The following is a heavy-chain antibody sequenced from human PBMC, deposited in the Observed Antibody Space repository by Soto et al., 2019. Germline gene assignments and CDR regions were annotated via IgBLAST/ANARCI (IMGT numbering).Heavy chain of an antibody. CDR3: AKDRRAGGNSAFYFDF. CDR1: GFKFSNYA. Sequence: PGGSLRLSCAASGFKFSNYAMSCVRQAPWRGLEWVSLISATGGGTYYADSVKGRFTISRDNSHNTLYLQVHSLTADDTAVYYCAKDRRAGGNSAFYFDFWGQGAQVTVSS. CDR2: ISATGGGT. V-gene: IGHV3-23*01. D-gene: IGHD3-16*01. J-gene: IGHJ4*02.